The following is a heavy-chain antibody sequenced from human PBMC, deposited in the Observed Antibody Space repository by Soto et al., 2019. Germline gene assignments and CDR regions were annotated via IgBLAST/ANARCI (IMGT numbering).Heavy chain of an antibody. V-gene: IGHV3-23*01. CDR1: GFTFSNYA. J-gene: IGHJ4*02. Sequence: GGSLRLSCAASGFTFSNYAMTWVRQAPGKGLEWVSAISDSGDITYYADSVKGRFTISRDNSKNTLFLQMNSLRAEDTAVYYCAKEPFDYWGQGTLVTVSS. CDR2: ISDSGDIT. CDR3: AKEPFDY.